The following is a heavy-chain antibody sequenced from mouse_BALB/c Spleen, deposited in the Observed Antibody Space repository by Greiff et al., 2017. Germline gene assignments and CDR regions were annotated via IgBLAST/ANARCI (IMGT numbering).Heavy chain of an antibody. V-gene: IGHV14-4*02. CDR3: YRYDEEGYAMDY. D-gene: IGHD2-14*01. J-gene: IGHJ4*01. CDR2: IDPQNGDT. Sequence: EVQLQQSGAELVRSGASVKLSCTASGFNIKDYYMHWVKQRPEQGLEWIGWIDPQNGDTEYAPKFQGKATMTADTSSNTAYLQLSSLTSEDTAVYYCYRYDEEGYAMDYWGQGTSVTVSS. CDR1: GFNIKDYY.